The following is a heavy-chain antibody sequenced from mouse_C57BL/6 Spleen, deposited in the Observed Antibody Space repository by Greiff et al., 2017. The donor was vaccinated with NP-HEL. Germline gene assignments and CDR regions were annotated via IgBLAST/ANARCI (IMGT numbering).Heavy chain of an antibody. J-gene: IGHJ2*01. V-gene: IGHV2-2*01. CDR2: IWSGGST. D-gene: IGHD4-1*01. CDR1: GFSLTSYG. CDR3: ARSLNWDVYFDY. Sequence: VQLVESGPGLVQPSQSLSITCTVSGFSLTSYGVHWVRQSPGKGLEWLGVIWSGGSTDYNAAFISRLSISKDNSKSQVFFKMNSLQADDTAIYYCARSLNWDVYFDYWGQGTTLTVSS.